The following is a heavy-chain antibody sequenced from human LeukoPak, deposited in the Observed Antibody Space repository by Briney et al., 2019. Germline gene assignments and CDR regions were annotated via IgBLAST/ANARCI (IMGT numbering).Heavy chain of an antibody. J-gene: IGHJ5*02. Sequence: GASVKVSFKASVYTFTGYYMHWVRQAPGQGLEWMGWINPNSGGTNYAQKFQGRVTMTRDTSISTAYMELSRLRSDDTAVYYCARDFAPAHYGDYRWFDPWGQGTLVTVSS. CDR2: INPNSGGT. V-gene: IGHV1-2*02. CDR1: VYTFTGYY. CDR3: ARDFAPAHYGDYRWFDP. D-gene: IGHD4-17*01.